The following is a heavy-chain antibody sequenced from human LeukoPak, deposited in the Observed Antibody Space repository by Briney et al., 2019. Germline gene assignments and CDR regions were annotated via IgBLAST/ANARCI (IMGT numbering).Heavy chain of an antibody. J-gene: IGHJ4*02. D-gene: IGHD6-19*01. Sequence: ASVKVSCKTSGYTFTDYNMHWVRQAPGQGLEWMGWINPNSGGTNYAQKFQDRVTMTRDTSISTAYMELNSLTFDDTAVYYCARDAIAVAGLGGYWGQGTLVTVSS. CDR3: ARDAIAVAGLGGY. V-gene: IGHV1-2*02. CDR2: INPNSGGT. CDR1: GYTFTDYN.